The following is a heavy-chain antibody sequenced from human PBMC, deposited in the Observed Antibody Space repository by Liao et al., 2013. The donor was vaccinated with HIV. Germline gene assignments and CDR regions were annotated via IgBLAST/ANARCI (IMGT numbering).Heavy chain of an antibody. J-gene: IGHJ6*03. D-gene: IGHD2-15*01. CDR2: IYSTGNA. V-gene: IGHV4-4*07. Sequence: QVQLQESGPGLVKPSETLSLTCIVSGGSNTSYFWSWLRQPAGKGLEWIGRIYSTGNANANYNPSLNSRVTMSVDTSKSQFSLNLNSVTAADTAVYFCVRHHTPHAEVAIGPAGVMAVWGNGTAVTVSS. CDR1: GGSNTSYF. CDR3: VRHHTPHAEVAIGPAGVMAV.